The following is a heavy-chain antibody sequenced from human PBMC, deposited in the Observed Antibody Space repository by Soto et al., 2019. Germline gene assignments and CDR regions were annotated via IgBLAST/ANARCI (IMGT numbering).Heavy chain of an antibody. Sequence: SVKVSCKASGGTFSSYAISWVRQAPGQGLEWMGGIIPIFGTANYAQKFQGRVTITADESTSTAYMELSSLRAEDTAVYYCARDFSMVIVAPGYWGQGTLVTVSS. D-gene: IGHD5-12*01. CDR3: ARDFSMVIVAPGY. CDR2: IIPIFGTA. CDR1: GGTFSSYA. V-gene: IGHV1-69*13. J-gene: IGHJ4*02.